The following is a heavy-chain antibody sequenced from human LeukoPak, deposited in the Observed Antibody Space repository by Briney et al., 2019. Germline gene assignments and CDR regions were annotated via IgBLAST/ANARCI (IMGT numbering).Heavy chain of an antibody. CDR1: GGSINSGSYY. CDR2: FYTSGHT. V-gene: IGHV4-61*09. D-gene: IGHD3-3*01. CDR3: ARGETYYDFWSGSAVFDY. Sequence: PSETLSLTCTVSGGSINSGSYYWSWIRQPAGKGLEWMGHFYTSGHTSYNPSLKSRVTISVDTSKNQFSLKLSSVTAADTAVYYCARGETYYDFWSGSAVFDYWGQGTLVTVSS. J-gene: IGHJ4*02.